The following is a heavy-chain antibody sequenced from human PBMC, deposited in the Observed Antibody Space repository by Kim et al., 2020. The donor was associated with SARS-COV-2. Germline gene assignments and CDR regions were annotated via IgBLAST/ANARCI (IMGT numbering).Heavy chain of an antibody. CDR1: GFIFSSYA. CDR2: ISHDGSNQ. CDR3: ARELYYSATSGRIGASFDC. J-gene: IGHJ3*01. Sequence: GGSLRLSCAASGFIFSSYAMHWVRQAPGKGLEWVAVISHDGSNQYYADSVKGRFTVSRDNSRNTLYLQINSLRTEDTAVYYCARELYYSATSGRIGASFDCWGQGTLVTVSS. D-gene: IGHD3-22*01. V-gene: IGHV3-30*04.